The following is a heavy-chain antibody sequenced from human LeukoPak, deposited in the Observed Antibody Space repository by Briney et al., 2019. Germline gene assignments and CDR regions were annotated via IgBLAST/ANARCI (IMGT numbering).Heavy chain of an antibody. V-gene: IGHV4-61*01. J-gene: IGHJ4*02. CDR3: ARELPVAEPDY. D-gene: IGHD6-19*01. CDR1: GGSISSSSYY. CDR2: IYYSGST. Sequence: SETLSLTCTVSGGSISSSSYYWSWIRQPPGKGLEWIGYIYYSGSTNYNPSLKSRVTISVDTSKNQFSLKLSSVTAADTAVYYCARELPVAEPDYWGQGTLVTVSS.